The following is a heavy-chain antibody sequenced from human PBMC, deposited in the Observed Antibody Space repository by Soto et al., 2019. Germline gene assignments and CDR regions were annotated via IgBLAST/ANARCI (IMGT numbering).Heavy chain of an antibody. CDR3: AREVQVHTPAFVY. J-gene: IGHJ4*02. Sequence: QVQLLQSGAEMKKPGSSVKVSCQSSGCTFNTYAMNWVRQAPGQGPEWMGDISPMFGAANYAPKFQGRVTITADESTGTSYMQLSSLTSEDTALYFCAREVQVHTPAFVYWGQGTLGTVSS. V-gene: IGHV1-69*19. CDR1: GCTFNTYA. D-gene: IGHD3-10*01. CDR2: ISPMFGAA.